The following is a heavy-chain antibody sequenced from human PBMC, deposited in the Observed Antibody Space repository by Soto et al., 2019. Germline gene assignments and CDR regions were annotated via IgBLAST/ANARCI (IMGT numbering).Heavy chain of an antibody. V-gene: IGHV3-23*01. CDR1: GLTFNSHA. J-gene: IGHJ4*02. Sequence: PGGSLRLSCAASGLTFNSHAMSWVRQAPGKGLEWVSAISGIDGSTYYADSVKGRFTISRDNSKNTLYLQMSSLRAEATDVYYCASPSRATVKDNIIDYWGQGTLVTVSS. CDR2: ISGIDGST. D-gene: IGHD4-17*01. CDR3: ASPSRATVKDNIIDY.